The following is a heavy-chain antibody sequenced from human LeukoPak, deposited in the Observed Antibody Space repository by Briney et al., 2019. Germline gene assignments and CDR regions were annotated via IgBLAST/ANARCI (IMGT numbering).Heavy chain of an antibody. V-gene: IGHV3-21*01. CDR2: ISSSSSYI. Sequence: PGGSLRLSCAASGYTFSSYSMNWVRQAPGKGLERVSSISSSSSYIYYADSVKGRFTISRDNAKNSPYLQMNSLRAEDTAVYYCARDRKRAAGTPNWFDPWGQGTLVTVSS. J-gene: IGHJ5*02. D-gene: IGHD6-13*01. CDR3: ARDRKRAAGTPNWFDP. CDR1: GYTFSSYS.